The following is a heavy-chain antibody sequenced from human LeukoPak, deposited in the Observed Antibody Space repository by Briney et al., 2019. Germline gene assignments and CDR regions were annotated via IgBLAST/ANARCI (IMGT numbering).Heavy chain of an antibody. CDR3: ARGPVATISLPRY. CDR1: GFIFSSYA. D-gene: IGHD5-12*01. Sequence: GSLRLSCAASGFIFSSYAMHWVRQAPGKGLEWVAVISYDESNKYYADSVKGRFTISRDNSKNTLYLQMNSLRAEDTAVYYCARGPVATISLPRYWGQGTLVTVSS. J-gene: IGHJ4*02. V-gene: IGHV3-30-3*01. CDR2: ISYDESNK.